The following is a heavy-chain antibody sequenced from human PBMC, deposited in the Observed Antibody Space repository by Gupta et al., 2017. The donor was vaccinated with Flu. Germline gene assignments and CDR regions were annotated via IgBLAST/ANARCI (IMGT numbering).Heavy chain of an antibody. CDR2: TSYDGSSK. D-gene: IGHD5-24*01. Sequence: EQVVESGGGVVQPGRSLRLSCAASGFSSSNYGMHWVRQAPGKGLEWVAGTSYDGSSKDYADSVKGRFTISRDNSKNTLYLQMNSLRTEDTAVYHCAKDWKWNYNNYGMNVWGQGTTVTVSS. V-gene: IGHV3-30*18. J-gene: IGHJ6*02. CDR1: GFSSSNYG. CDR3: AKDWKWNYNNYGMNV.